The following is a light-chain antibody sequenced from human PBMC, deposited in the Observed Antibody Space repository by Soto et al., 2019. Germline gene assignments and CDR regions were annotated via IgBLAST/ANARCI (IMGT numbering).Light chain of an antibody. J-gene: IGKJ4*01. CDR3: QQLSMYPST. CDR1: QAITNN. CDR2: EES. V-gene: IGKV1-9*01. Sequence: IHLTQSPSSLSASVVDIVTITFLASQAITNNLAWYQQKPGNPPRLLIYEESTLHSGVPSRFSGSGSGTDFALTITSLQAEDFATYYCQQLSMYPSTFGGGTKVDIK.